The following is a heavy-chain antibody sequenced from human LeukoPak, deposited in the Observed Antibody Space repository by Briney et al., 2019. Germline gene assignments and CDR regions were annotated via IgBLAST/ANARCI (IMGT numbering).Heavy chain of an antibody. Sequence: SVKVSCKASGGTFSSYAISWLRQAPGQGLEWMGGIIPIFGTANYAQKFQGRVTITTDESTSTAYMELSSLRSEDTAVYYCARVHLGYDSSVQWYFDLWGRGTLVTVSS. D-gene: IGHD3-22*01. CDR1: GGTFSSYA. CDR3: ARVHLGYDSSVQWYFDL. J-gene: IGHJ2*01. CDR2: IIPIFGTA. V-gene: IGHV1-69*05.